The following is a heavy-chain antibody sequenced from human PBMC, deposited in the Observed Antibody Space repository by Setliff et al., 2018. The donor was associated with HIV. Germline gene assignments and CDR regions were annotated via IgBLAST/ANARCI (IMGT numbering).Heavy chain of an antibody. J-gene: IGHJ6*02. CDR3: ASSITVAAGRSHYYYAMDV. Sequence: VESLKISCKGSGYSFTSYWIGWVRQMPGKGLEWMGIIHPSDSNTRYSPSFRGQVTISADKSISTAYLQWSGLKASDTAMYYCASSITVAAGRSHYYYAMDVWGQGTTVTVSS. D-gene: IGHD2-15*01. CDR2: IHPSDSNT. CDR1: GYSFTSYW. V-gene: IGHV5-51*01.